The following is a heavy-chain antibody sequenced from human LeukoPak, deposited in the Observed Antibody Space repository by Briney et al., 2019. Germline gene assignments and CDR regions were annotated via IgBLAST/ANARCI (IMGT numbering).Heavy chain of an antibody. V-gene: IGHV4-34*01. J-gene: IGHJ4*02. D-gene: IGHD5-18*01. CDR2: INHSGST. CDR3: ARGLGYSYGYDDY. CDR1: GGSFSGYY. Sequence: SETLSLTCAVYGGSFSGYYWSWIRQPPGKGLEWIGEINHSGSTNYNPSLKSRVTISVDTSKNQFSLKLSSVTAADTAVYYCARGLGYSYGYDDYWGQGTLVTVS.